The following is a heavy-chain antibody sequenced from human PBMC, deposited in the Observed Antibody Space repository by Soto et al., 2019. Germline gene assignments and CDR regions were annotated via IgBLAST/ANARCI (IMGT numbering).Heavy chain of an antibody. CDR2: INHSGST. V-gene: IGHV4-34*01. CDR3: ARGDYGASYSFDY. Sequence: SETLSLTCAIYGGSFSGYYWSWIRQPPGKGLEWIGEINHSGSTNYNLSLKSRVTISVDTSKNQFSLKLSSVTAADTAVYYCARGDYGASYSFDYWGQETLVTVGS. D-gene: IGHD4-17*01. J-gene: IGHJ4*02. CDR1: GGSFSGYY.